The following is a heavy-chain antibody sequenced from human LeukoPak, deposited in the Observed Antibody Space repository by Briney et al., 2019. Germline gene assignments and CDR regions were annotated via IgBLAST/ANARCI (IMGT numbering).Heavy chain of an antibody. Sequence: SGTLSLTCAVSGGSISSSNWWSWVRQPPGKGLEWIGEIYHSGSTNYNPSLKSRVSISVDTSKNQFSLKLRSVTAVDTAVYYCARLYDILSGYDAFEIWGQGTMVAVSS. CDR3: ARLYDILSGYDAFEI. CDR1: GGSISSSNW. J-gene: IGHJ3*02. V-gene: IGHV4-4*02. CDR2: IYHSGST. D-gene: IGHD3-9*01.